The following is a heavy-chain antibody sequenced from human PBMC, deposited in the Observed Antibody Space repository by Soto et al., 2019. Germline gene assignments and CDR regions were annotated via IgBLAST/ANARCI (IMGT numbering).Heavy chain of an antibody. CDR1: GYSISSGYH. D-gene: IGHD4-4*01. Sequence: SETLSLTCTVSGYSISSGYHWAWIRQPPGKGLEWLGSVHYSGNTYYNPSLKSRLTISVDKSKNQFSLNLSSVTVADTAVYYCGRGYSNYDIDPWGQGTLVTVSS. J-gene: IGHJ5*02. V-gene: IGHV4-38-2*02. CDR3: GRGYSNYDIDP. CDR2: VHYSGNT.